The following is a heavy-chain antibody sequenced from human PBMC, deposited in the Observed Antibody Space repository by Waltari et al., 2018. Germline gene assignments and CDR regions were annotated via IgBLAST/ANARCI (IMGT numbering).Heavy chain of an antibody. D-gene: IGHD3-3*01. Sequence: QVQLQESGPGLVKPSETLSLTCAVSGYSISSGYYWGWIRQPPGKGLEWIGSIYHSGSTYDNPSLKSRVTISVDTSKTQFSLKLSSVTAADPAVYYCARAPPEGYYDFWSGYYYYFDYWGQGTLVTVSS. CDR2: IYHSGST. CDR3: ARAPPEGYYDFWSGYYYYFDY. J-gene: IGHJ4*02. V-gene: IGHV4-38-2*01. CDR1: GYSISSGYY.